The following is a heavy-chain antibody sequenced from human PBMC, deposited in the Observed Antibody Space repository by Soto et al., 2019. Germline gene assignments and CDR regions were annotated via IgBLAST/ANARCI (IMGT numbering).Heavy chain of an antibody. CDR3: AIQDLVVVPTAHNPFDY. CDR2: IYPGDSET. J-gene: IGHJ4*02. CDR1: GYSSNNYW. Sequence: GESLKISCKGSGYSSNNYWVGWVRQMPWKGLEWMGIIYPGDSETRYSPSFQGQVTISADKSISTAYLQWSSLKASDTAIYYCAIQDLVVVPTAHNPFDYWGQGTLVTVSS. V-gene: IGHV5-51*01. D-gene: IGHD2-2*01.